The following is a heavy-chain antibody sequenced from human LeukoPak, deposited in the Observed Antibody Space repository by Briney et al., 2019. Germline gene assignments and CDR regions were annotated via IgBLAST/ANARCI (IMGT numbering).Heavy chain of an antibody. Sequence: SETLSLTCTVSGGSISSSSYYWGWIRQPPGKGLEWLGSIYYSGSTYYNPSLKSRVTISVDTSKNQFSLRLSSVTAADTAVYYCARPEGSSYYWGQGTLVTVSS. J-gene: IGHJ4*02. CDR3: ARPEGSSYY. CDR2: IYYSGST. D-gene: IGHD2-15*01. CDR1: GGSISSSSYY. V-gene: IGHV4-39*01.